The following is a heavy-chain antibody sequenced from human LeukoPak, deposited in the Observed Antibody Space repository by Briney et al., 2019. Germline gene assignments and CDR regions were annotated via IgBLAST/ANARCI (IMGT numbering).Heavy chain of an antibody. CDR2: IIPIFGTA. D-gene: IGHD5-18*01. Sequence: APVKVSCKASGGTFSSYAISWVRQAPGQGLEWMGRIIPIFGTANYAQKFQGRVTITTDGSTSTAYMELSSLRSEDTAVYYCARSLYGYSYGDNFDYWGQGTLVTVSS. V-gene: IGHV1-69*05. CDR1: GGTFSSYA. CDR3: ARSLYGYSYGDNFDY. J-gene: IGHJ4*02.